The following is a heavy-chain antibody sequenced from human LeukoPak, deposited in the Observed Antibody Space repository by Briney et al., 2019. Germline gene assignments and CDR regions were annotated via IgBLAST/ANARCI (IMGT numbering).Heavy chain of an antibody. V-gene: IGHV4-4*07. CDR3: ARERDEVAAIRFDY. D-gene: IGHD5-12*01. J-gene: IGHJ4*02. Sequence: SETLSLTCTVSGDSISISYWSWIRQPAGKGLEYIGRIYISGSTNYNPSLKSRVTMSLDTSENQFSLKLTSVTAADTAVYYCARERDEVAAIRFDYWGRGTLVTVSS. CDR1: GDSISISY. CDR2: IYISGST.